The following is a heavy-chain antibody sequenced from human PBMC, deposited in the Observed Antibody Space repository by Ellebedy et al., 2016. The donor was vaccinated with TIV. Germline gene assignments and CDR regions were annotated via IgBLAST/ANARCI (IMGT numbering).Heavy chain of an antibody. CDR2: ISISGDYI. Sequence: PGGSLRLSCAASGFTFSTYSMTWVRQAPGKGLEWVSAISISGDYIDYADSVQGRFSISRDNAKNSLYLQMNSLSAEDTAVYFCARESRGYCDYWGQGTLVTVSS. CDR3: ARESRGYCDY. D-gene: IGHD3-10*01. J-gene: IGHJ4*02. V-gene: IGHV3-21*01. CDR1: GFTFSTYS.